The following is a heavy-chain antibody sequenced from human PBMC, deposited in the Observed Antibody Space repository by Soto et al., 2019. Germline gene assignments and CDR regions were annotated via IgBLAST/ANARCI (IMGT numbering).Heavy chain of an antibody. V-gene: IGHV4-34*01. J-gene: IGHJ6*02. CDR1: GGSFSGYY. Sequence: PSETLSLTCAVYGGSFSGYYWSGIRQPPGKGLEWIGEINHSGSTNYNPSLKSRVTISVDTSKNQFSLKLSSVTAADTAVYYCARQIRQYSGSYRYYYGMDVWGQGTTVTVSS. CDR3: ARQIRQYSGSYRYYYGMDV. D-gene: IGHD1-26*01. CDR2: INHSGST.